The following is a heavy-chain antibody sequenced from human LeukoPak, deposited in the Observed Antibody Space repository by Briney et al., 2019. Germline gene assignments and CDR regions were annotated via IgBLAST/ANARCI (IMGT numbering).Heavy chain of an antibody. CDR2: IRYDGSNK. D-gene: IGHD1-26*01. V-gene: IGHV3-30*02. CDR3: AKGRVGATPSLSFDY. CDR1: GFVFSNYG. J-gene: IGHJ4*02. Sequence: GGPLRLSCAASGFVFSNYGLHGVRRAPGKGLEWVAFIRYDGSNKYYADSVKGRFTISRDNSKNTLYLQMNSLRAEDTAVYYCAKGRVGATPSLSFDYWGQGTLVTVSS.